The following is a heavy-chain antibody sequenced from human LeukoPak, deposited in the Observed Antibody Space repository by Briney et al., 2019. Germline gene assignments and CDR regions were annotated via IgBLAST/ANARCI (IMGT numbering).Heavy chain of an antibody. V-gene: IGHV1-69*13. CDR3: AGGKLFDFWSGYFPMDDS. CDR2: IIPIFGTL. CDR1: GGTFVNYA. Sequence: GASVKASCKASGGTFVNYAISWVRQAPGQGLEWMGGIIPIFGTLNYAQKFQGRVTITADESTSTVYMELSSLKSEDTAVYYCAGGKLFDFWSGYFPMDDSWGQGTLVTVSS. J-gene: IGHJ4*02. D-gene: IGHD3-3*01.